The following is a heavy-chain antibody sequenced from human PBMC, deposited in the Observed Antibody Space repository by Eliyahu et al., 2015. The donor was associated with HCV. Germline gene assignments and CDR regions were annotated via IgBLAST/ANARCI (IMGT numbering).Heavy chain of an antibody. J-gene: IGHJ2*01. D-gene: IGHD1-26*01. V-gene: IGHV1-69*01. CDR2: IIPIFGTA. CDR3: ARGELEGSTWGGGWYFDL. CDR1: GGTFSSYA. Sequence: QVQLVQSGAEVKKPGSSVKVSCKASGGTFSSYAISWVRQAPGQGLEWMGGIIPIFGTANYAQKFQGRVTITADESTSTAYMELSSLRSEDTAVYYCARGELEGSTWGGGWYFDLWGRGTLVTVSS.